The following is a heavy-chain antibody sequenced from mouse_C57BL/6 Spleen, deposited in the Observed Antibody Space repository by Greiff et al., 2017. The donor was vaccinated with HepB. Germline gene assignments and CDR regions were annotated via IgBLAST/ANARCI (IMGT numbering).Heavy chain of an antibody. J-gene: IGHJ3*01. CDR1: GFTFSSYT. D-gene: IGHD1-1*01. CDR3: ARQGYYGSSLAY. V-gene: IGHV5-9*01. CDR2: ISGGGGNT. Sequence: EVKLMESGGGLVKPGGSLKLSCAASGFTFSSYTMSWVRQTPEKRLEWVATISGGGGNTYYPDSVKGRFTISRDNAKNTLYLQMSSLRSEDTALYYCARQGYYGSSLAYWGQGTLVTVSA.